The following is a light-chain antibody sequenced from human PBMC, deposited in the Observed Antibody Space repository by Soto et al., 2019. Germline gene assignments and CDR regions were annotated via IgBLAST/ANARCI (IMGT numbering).Light chain of an antibody. J-gene: IGLJ2*01. Sequence: QSVLTQPPSVSASPGQKVTISCSGSTANIANNYVYWYQQLPGTVPKLLVYEDDKRPSGTPERFSGSKSGTSATLGITALQTGDEADYYGGTWDSSLNAGVFGGGTKLTVL. V-gene: IGLV1-51*02. CDR1: TANIANNY. CDR3: GTWDSSLNAGV. CDR2: EDD.